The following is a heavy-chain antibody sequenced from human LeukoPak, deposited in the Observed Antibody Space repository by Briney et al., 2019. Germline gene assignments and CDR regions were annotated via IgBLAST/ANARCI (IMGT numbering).Heavy chain of an antibody. V-gene: IGHV3-74*01. CDR3: ARDSGWSRFDY. D-gene: IGHD3-10*01. Sequence: PGGSLRLSCAASGFTFDDYAMHWVRQAPGKGLVWVSRINNDGGSTSYADSVKGRFTISRDNAKNTLYLQMNSLRAEDTAVYYCARDSGWSRFDYWGQGTLVTVSS. J-gene: IGHJ4*02. CDR2: INNDGGST. CDR1: GFTFDDYA.